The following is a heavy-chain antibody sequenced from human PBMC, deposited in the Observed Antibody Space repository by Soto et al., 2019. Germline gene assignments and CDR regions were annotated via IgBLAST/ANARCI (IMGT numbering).Heavy chain of an antibody. Sequence: SETLSLTCAASNFSISSGYFWGWIRQPPGKGLEWIGSIFHTGTTFYSPSLRTRATIFLETSKNQFSLNLTSVTAADTAIYYCARDGLRYFGSSGYYSGPPLDYWGQGARVTVSS. CDR1: NFSISSGYF. J-gene: IGHJ4*02. V-gene: IGHV4-38-2*02. D-gene: IGHD3-22*01. CDR3: ARDGLRYFGSSGYYSGPPLDY. CDR2: IFHTGTT.